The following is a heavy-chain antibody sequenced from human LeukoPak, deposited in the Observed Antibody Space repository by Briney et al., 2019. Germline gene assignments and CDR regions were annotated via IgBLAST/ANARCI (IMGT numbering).Heavy chain of an antibody. CDR3: ARDLSSGWNGY. CDR2: INAYKRST. Sequence: ASVKVSCKTSGYGFINYGINWVRQAPGQGLEWMGWINAYKRSTSYTQKFQGRVTMTTDTSTSTAYMELKSLRSDDTAVYYCARDLSSGWNGYWGQGTLVTVSS. V-gene: IGHV1-18*01. J-gene: IGHJ4*02. CDR1: GYGFINYG. D-gene: IGHD6-19*01.